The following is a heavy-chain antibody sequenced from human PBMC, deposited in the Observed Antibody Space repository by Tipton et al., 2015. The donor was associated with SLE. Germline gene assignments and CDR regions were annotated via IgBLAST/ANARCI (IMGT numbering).Heavy chain of an antibody. CDR1: GGSISSGSYY. Sequence: TLSLTCTVSGGSISSGSYYWSWIRQPPGKGLEWIGYIYYSGSTNYNPSLKSRVTISVDTSKNQFSLKLSSVTAADTAVYYCASGEGLAAALFDYWCQGTLVTVSS. D-gene: IGHD6-13*01. CDR2: IYYSGST. V-gene: IGHV4-61*01. J-gene: IGHJ4*02. CDR3: ASGEGLAAALFDY.